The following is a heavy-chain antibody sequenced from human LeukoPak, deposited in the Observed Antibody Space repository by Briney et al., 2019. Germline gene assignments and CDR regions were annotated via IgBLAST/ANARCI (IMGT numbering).Heavy chain of an antibody. J-gene: IGHJ3*02. CDR1: GFTFSSYD. Sequence: GGSLRLSCAASGFTFSSYDMHWVRQATGKGLEWDSAIGIAGNTFYAGSVKGRFTISRENAKNSLYLQMNSLRAGDTAVYYCARSYGSGTNDAFDIWGQGTMVTVSS. CDR2: IGIAGNT. V-gene: IGHV3-13*01. D-gene: IGHD3-10*01. CDR3: ARSYGSGTNDAFDI.